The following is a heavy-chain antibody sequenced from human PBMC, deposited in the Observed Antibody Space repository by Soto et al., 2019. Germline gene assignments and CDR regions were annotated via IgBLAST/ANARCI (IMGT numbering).Heavy chain of an antibody. V-gene: IGHV4-31*03. J-gene: IGHJ3*02. D-gene: IGHD5-12*01. CDR3: ARQRLEMATIDDAFDI. CDR1: GGSISSGGYY. Sequence: LSLTCTVSGGSISSGGYYWSWIRQHPGKGLEWIGYIYYSGSTYYNPSLKSRVTIPVDTSKNQFSLKLSSVTAADTAVYYCARQRLEMATIDDAFDIWGQGTMVTVS. CDR2: IYYSGST.